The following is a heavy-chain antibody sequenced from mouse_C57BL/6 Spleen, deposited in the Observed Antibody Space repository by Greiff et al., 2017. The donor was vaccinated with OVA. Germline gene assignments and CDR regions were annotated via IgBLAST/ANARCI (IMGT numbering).Heavy chain of an antibody. Sequence: VQLQQSGPELVKPGASVKISCKASGYAFSSSWMNWVKQRPGKGLEWIGRIYPGDGDTNYNGKFKGKATLTADKSSSTAYMQLSSLTSEDSAVYICARSYYDYDSDYYAMDYWGKGTSVTVSS. CDR2: IYPGDGDT. CDR1: GYAFSSSW. CDR3: ARSYYDYDSDYYAMDY. V-gene: IGHV1-82*01. J-gene: IGHJ4*01. D-gene: IGHD2-4*01.